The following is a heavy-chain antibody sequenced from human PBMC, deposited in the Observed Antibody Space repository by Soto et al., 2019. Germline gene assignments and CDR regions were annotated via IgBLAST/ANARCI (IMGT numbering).Heavy chain of an antibody. V-gene: IGHV3-23*01. Sequence: GGSLRLSCAASGFTFSSYAMSWVRQAPGKGLEWVSAISGSGGSTYYADSVKGRFTISRDNSKNTLYLQMNSLRAEDTAVYYCAKDGVVAAKDYYYMDVWGKGTTVTVSS. CDR3: AKDGVVAAKDYYYMDV. D-gene: IGHD2-15*01. CDR1: GFTFSSYA. J-gene: IGHJ6*03. CDR2: ISGSGGST.